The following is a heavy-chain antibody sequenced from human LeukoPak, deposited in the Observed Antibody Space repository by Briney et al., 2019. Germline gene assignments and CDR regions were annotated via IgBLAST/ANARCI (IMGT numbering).Heavy chain of an antibody. CDR1: GYTFTGYY. D-gene: IGHD6-19*01. Sequence: AASVKVSCKASGYTFTGYYMHWVRQAPGQGLEWMGWINPNSGGTNYAQKFQGRVTMTRDTSISTAYMELSRLRSDDTAVYYCARGSGRVDDAFDIWGQGTMVTVSS. CDR3: ARGSGRVDDAFDI. J-gene: IGHJ3*02. V-gene: IGHV1-2*02. CDR2: INPNSGGT.